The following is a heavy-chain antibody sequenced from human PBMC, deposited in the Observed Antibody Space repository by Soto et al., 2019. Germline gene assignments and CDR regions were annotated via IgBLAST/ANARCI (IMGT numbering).Heavy chain of an antibody. D-gene: IGHD3-10*01. CDR2: ISGSGGST. CDR3: AHTLNYYGSRSLDY. Sequence: VGALRLSCAASGLTFSTYAMISVRQAPGKGLEWVSAISGSGGSTYYADSVKGRFTISRDNCKHTLYLQMTNMDPVDTATYYYAHTLNYYGSRSLDYWGQGTLVTVSS. V-gene: IGHV3-23*01. J-gene: IGHJ4*02. CDR1: GLTFSTYA.